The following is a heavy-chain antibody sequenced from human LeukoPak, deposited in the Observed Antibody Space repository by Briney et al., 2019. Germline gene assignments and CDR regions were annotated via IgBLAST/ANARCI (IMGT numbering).Heavy chain of an antibody. CDR2: IIPIFGTA. Sequence: VASVKVSCKASGGTFSSYAISWVRQAPGQGLEWMGGIIPIFGTANYAQKFQGRVTITADESTSTAYMELSSLRSEDTAVYYCASLMVRGVNDAFDIWGQGTMVTVSS. CDR1: GGTFSSYA. D-gene: IGHD3-10*01. V-gene: IGHV1-69*13. J-gene: IGHJ3*02. CDR3: ASLMVRGVNDAFDI.